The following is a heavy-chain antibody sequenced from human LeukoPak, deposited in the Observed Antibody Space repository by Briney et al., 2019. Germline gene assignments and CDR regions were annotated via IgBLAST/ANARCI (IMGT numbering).Heavy chain of an antibody. V-gene: IGHV4-59*01. J-gene: IGHJ6*02. CDR3: ARAMPYCSSTSCYTSEYYDFWRIYGMDV. Sequence: SETLSLTCTVSGGSISSYYWSWIRQPPGKGLEWIGYIYYSGSTNYNPSPKSRVTISVDTSKNQFSLKLSSVTAADTAVYYCARAMPYCSSTSCYTSEYYDFWRIYGMDVWGQGTTVTVSS. D-gene: IGHD2-2*02. CDR1: GGSISSYY. CDR2: IYYSGST.